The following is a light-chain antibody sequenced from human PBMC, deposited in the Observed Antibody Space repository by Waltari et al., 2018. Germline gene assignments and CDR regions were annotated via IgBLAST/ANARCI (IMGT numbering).Light chain of an antibody. CDR3: GTWDDSLNGHWV. J-gene: IGLJ3*02. V-gene: IGLV1-44*01. CDR1: SSNIGGNH. Sequence: QSVLTQPPSASGTPGQRVTISCSGSSSNIGGNHVNWYKQVPGAAPKLLIYYNDERPSGVPDRFSGSKSGTSASLAISGLQSEDEADYYCGTWDDSLNGHWVFGGGTRLTVL. CDR2: YND.